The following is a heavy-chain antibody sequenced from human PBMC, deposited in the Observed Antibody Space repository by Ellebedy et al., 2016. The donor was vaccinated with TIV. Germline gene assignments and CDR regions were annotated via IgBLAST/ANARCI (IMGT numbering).Heavy chain of an antibody. Sequence: ASVKVSCKASGYTFTGYYMHWVRQAPGQGLEWMGWINPNSGGTNYAQKFQGRVTMTRDTSISTAYMELSRLRSDDTAVYYCARGSNYYDSSGYYYLAWFDPWGQGTLVTVSS. J-gene: IGHJ5*02. CDR1: GYTFTGYY. CDR2: INPNSGGT. D-gene: IGHD3-22*01. CDR3: ARGSNYYDSSGYYYLAWFDP. V-gene: IGHV1-2*02.